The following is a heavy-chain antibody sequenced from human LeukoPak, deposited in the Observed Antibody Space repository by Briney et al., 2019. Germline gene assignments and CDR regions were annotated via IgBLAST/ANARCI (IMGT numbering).Heavy chain of an antibody. D-gene: IGHD3-3*01. CDR2: IYYSGST. CDR1: GGSFSGYY. J-gene: IGHJ4*02. CDR3: ARDHYDFWSGYSNQLDY. Sequence: SETLSLTCAVYGGSFSGYYWGWIRQPPGKGLEWIGSIYYSGSTYYNPSLKSRVTISVDTSKNQFSLKLSSVTAADTAVYYCARDHYDFWSGYSNQLDYWGQGTLVTVSS. V-gene: IGHV4-34*01.